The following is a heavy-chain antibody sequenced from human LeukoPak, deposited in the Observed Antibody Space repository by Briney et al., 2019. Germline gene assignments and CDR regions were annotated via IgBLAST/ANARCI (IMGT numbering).Heavy chain of an antibody. CDR3: AKDQVVTAIRPDAFDI. CDR2: ISYDGSNK. J-gene: IGHJ3*02. CDR1: GFTFSSYG. Sequence: GGSLRLSCAASGFTFSSYGMHWVRQAPGKGLEWVAVISYDGSNKYYADSVKGRFTFSRDNSRNTLYLQMNSLRAEDTAVYYCAKDQVVTAIRPDAFDIWGQGTMVNVSS. V-gene: IGHV3-30*18. D-gene: IGHD2-21*02.